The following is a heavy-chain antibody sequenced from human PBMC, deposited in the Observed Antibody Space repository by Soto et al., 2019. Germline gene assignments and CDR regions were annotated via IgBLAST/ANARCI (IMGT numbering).Heavy chain of an antibody. CDR2: IIPIFGTA. Sequence: SVKVSCKASGGTFSSYAISWVRQAPGQGLEWMGGIIPIFGTANYAQKFQGRVTITADKSTSTAYMELSSLRSEDTAVYYCARGMGMATRVYFDYWRQGTLVTVSS. CDR3: ARGMGMATRVYFDY. D-gene: IGHD2-15*01. J-gene: IGHJ4*02. CDR1: GGTFSSYA. V-gene: IGHV1-69*06.